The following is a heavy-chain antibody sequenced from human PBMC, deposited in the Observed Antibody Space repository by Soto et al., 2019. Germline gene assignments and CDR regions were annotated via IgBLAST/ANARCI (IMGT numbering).Heavy chain of an antibody. J-gene: IGHJ5*02. CDR3: ATQEVGGSYVYTFAP. D-gene: IGHD1-26*01. Sequence: SETLSLTCTVSGGSISSYYWGWIRQPPGKGLEWIGSIYYSGSTYYNPSLKSRVTISVDTSKNQFSLKLSSVTAADTAVYYCATQEVGGSYVYTFAPWGQGTLVTVSS. CDR1: GGSISSYY. CDR2: IYYSGST. V-gene: IGHV4-59*05.